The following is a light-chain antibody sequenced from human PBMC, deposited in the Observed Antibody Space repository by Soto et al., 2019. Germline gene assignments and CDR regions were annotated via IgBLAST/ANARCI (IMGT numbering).Light chain of an antibody. CDR1: QSVSSY. CDR2: DAS. Sequence: EIVLTQSPATLSLSPGERATLSCRASQSVSSYLAWYQQKPGQAPRLLIYDASNRATAITARCSGSGSATDFTLTISSLDPEDFAVYYCQQRSNCPTFGGGTKVEIK. V-gene: IGKV3-11*01. CDR3: QQRSNCPT. J-gene: IGKJ4*01.